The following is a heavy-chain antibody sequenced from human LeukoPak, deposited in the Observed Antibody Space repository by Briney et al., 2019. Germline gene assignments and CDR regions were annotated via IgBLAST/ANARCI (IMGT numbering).Heavy chain of an antibody. CDR1: GFTFSDYY. D-gene: IGHD3-3*01. CDR2: ISSSGSTI. V-gene: IGHV3-11*04. Sequence: GGSLRLSCAASGFTFSDYYMSWIRQAPGKGLEWVSYISSSGSTIYYADSVKGRFTISRDNAKNSLYLQMNSLRAEDAAVHYCASVPQDPITIFGVVIIGGGAFDIWGQGTMVTVSS. CDR3: ASVPQDPITIFGVVIIGGGAFDI. J-gene: IGHJ3*02.